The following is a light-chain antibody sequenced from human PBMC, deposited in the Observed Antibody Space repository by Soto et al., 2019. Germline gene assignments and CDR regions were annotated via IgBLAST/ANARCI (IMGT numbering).Light chain of an antibody. J-gene: IGLJ3*02. CDR1: RDDVGGYNY. CDR3: SAYTNLGTLV. CDR2: EVS. V-gene: IGLV2-14*01. Sequence: QSVLTQPASVSGSPGQSITISCTGTRDDVGGYNYVSWYQQYPGKAPKLMIYEVSYRPSGVSNRFSGSRSGHTASLSISGLQAQDEAHYYCSAYTNLGTLVFGGGTKLTVL.